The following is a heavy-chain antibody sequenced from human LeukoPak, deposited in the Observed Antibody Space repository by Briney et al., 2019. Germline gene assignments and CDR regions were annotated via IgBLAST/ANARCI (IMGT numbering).Heavy chain of an antibody. CDR2: IIPILGLA. J-gene: IGHJ4*02. V-gene: IGHV1-69*04. CDR1: GGTFSCYA. CDR3: ARRVEMATR. Sequence: SVKVSCKASGGTFSCYAISWVRQAPGQGLEWMGWIIPILGLANYAQKFQGRVTITADKSTSTAYMELSSLRSEDTAVYYCARRVEMATRWGQGTLVTVSS. D-gene: IGHD5-24*01.